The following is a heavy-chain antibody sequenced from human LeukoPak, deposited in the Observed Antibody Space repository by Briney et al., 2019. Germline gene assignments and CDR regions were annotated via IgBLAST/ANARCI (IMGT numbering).Heavy chain of an antibody. D-gene: IGHD5-24*01. CDR2: IYHSGST. CDR1: GGSISSSNW. Sequence: PSETLSLTCAVSGGSISSSNWWSWVRQPPGKGLEWIGEIYHSGSTNYNPSLKSRVTISVDKSKNQFSLKLSSVTAADTAVYYCARSLKEMATIRTFYFDYWGQETLVTVSS. CDR3: ARSLKEMATIRTFYFDY. J-gene: IGHJ4*02. V-gene: IGHV4-4*02.